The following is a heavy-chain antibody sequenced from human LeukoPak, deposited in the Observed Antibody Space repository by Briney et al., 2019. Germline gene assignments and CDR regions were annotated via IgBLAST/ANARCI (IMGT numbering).Heavy chain of an antibody. CDR1: GGSISNTNW. J-gene: IGHJ4*02. CDR3: SRENGSFSPFGY. Sequence: SGTLSLTCGVSGGSISNTNWWSWVRPPPGQGLEWIGEISLTGLTHYNPSLESRVTVSLDKSKNQLSLNLTSLTAADTAVYYCSRENGSFSPFGYWGQGTLVTVLS. D-gene: IGHD2-8*01. V-gene: IGHV4-4*02. CDR2: ISLTGLT.